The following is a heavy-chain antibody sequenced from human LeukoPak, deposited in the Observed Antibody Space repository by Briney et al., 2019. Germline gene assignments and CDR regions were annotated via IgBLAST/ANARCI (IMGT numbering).Heavy chain of an antibody. CDR3: AKDLSSGNSI. J-gene: IGHJ4*02. D-gene: IGHD4-23*01. CDR1: GFTFSSSW. CDR2: ISNDGRST. Sequence: PGGSLRLSCAASGFTFSSSWMHWVRQAPGKGLFWVSRISNDGRSTTYAESVKGRFTISRDNAKNTLYLQMNSLRVEDTAVYYCAKDLSSGNSIWGQGALVTVSS. V-gene: IGHV3-74*03.